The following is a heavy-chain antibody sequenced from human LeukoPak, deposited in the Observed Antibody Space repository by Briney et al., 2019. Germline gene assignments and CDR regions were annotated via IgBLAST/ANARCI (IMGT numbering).Heavy chain of an antibody. CDR3: ARARLDSVVPAAKDGFDI. CDR1: GFTFSDYW. V-gene: IGHV3-7*01. D-gene: IGHD2-2*01. CDR2: INKDGIEK. Sequence: AGGSLRLSCAASGFTFSDYWMTWARRAPGKGPEWVANINKDGIEKYYVASVKGRFTISRDNAKNSIYLQMNSLRAEDTAVYYCARARLDSVVPAAKDGFDIWGQGTMVTVSS. J-gene: IGHJ3*02.